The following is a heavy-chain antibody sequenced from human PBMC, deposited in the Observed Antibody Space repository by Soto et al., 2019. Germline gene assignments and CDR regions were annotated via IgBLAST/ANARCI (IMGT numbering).Heavy chain of an antibody. V-gene: IGHV4-59*01. Sequence: QVQLQESGPGLVKPSETLSLTCTVSGGSISGYYWSWIRQPPGKGLEWIGYVYSSGITNYNPTLKXXITISVDPSQSQFSLKLISVTAADTAIYYCARDSDGSWFVYWGQGILVTVSS. J-gene: IGHJ4*02. CDR2: VYSSGIT. D-gene: IGHD6-19*01. CDR1: GGSISGYY. CDR3: ARDSDGSWFVY.